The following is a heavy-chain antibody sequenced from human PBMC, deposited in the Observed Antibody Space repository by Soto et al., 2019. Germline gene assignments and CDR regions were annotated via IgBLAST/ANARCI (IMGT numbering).Heavy chain of an antibody. D-gene: IGHD6-13*01. V-gene: IGHV4-39*01. CDR2: TYYSGTT. J-gene: IGHJ4*02. CDR1: GGSISSISYH. CDR3: ARHAYIVAAGGRDF. Sequence: SETLSLTCTVSGGSISSISYHWGWVRQPPGKGLEWIGSTYYSGTTYYSPSLKSRVTISVDTSKNQFSLKLRFVTAADTAVYYCARHAYIVAAGGRDFWGQGTLVTVSS.